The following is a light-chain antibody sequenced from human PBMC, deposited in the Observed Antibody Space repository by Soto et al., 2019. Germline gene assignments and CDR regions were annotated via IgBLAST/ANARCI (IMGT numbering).Light chain of an antibody. CDR1: SSDVGYNS. J-gene: IGLJ3*02. CDR3: SSYAGSNNWV. V-gene: IGLV2-8*01. CDR2: EVS. Sequence: QSVLTQPPSASGSPGQSVTISCTGTSSDVGYNSVSWYQQHPGKAPKLMIYEVSKRPSGVPDRFSGSKSGNTASLTVSGLQAEDEADYYCSSYAGSNNWVFGGGTQLTVL.